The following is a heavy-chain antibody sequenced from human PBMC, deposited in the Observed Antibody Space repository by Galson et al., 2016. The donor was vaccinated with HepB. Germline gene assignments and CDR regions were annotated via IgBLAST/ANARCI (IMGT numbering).Heavy chain of an antibody. CDR3: AKGDYGDPLDN. CDR2: ISWNSENI. CDR1: GFTFEEYG. V-gene: IGHV3-9*01. D-gene: IGHD4-17*01. Sequence: SLRLSCAASGFTFEEYGMHWVRQAPGKGLEWVPGISWNSENIVHADSVKGRFTVSRDNAKKSLYLEMNSLRAEDTALYYCAKGDYGDPLDNWGQGTLVTVSS. J-gene: IGHJ4*02.